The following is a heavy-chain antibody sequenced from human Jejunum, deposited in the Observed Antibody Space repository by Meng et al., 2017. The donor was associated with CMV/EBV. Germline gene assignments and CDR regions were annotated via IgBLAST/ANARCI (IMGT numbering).Heavy chain of an antibody. J-gene: IGHJ4*02. Sequence: TVSGGSISSHSWSWIRQPPGKGLEWIGYIYFTGSTNYNPSLRSRVTISVDTSRKQFSLKLSSVTAADTAMYYCARGGAIVGASGYWGQGMLVTVSS. V-gene: IGHV4-59*11. D-gene: IGHD1-26*01. CDR3: ARGGAIVGASGY. CDR1: GGSISSHS. CDR2: IYFTGST.